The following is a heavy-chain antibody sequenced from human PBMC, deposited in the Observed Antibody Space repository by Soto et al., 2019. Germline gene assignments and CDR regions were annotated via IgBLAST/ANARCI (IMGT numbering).Heavy chain of an antibody. J-gene: IGHJ4*02. V-gene: IGHV1-18*01. D-gene: IGHD1-26*01. Sequence: QVQLVQSGAEVKKPGASVKVSCRASGYTFTSYGISWVRQAPGQGLEWMGWISANNGNTNYAQKLQGRVTMTTDTSTSTADMELRSLRSDDTAVYYCARDRGSYALDYWGQGTLVTVSS. CDR1: GYTFTSYG. CDR3: ARDRGSYALDY. CDR2: ISANNGNT.